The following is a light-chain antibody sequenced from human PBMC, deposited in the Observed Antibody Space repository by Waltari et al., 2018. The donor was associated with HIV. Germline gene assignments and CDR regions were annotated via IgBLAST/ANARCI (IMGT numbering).Light chain of an antibody. CDR3: QQYGSSPET. V-gene: IGKV3-20*01. CDR2: GVS. CDR1: QSVSSSY. J-gene: IGKJ1*01. Sequence: EIVLTQSPGTLSLSPGDRAILSCRASQSVSSSYLAWYQQKPGQAPRLLIYGVSSRATGSPDRFSGSGSGTDFALTISRLEPEDFAVYYCQQYGSSPETFGQGTKVEIK.